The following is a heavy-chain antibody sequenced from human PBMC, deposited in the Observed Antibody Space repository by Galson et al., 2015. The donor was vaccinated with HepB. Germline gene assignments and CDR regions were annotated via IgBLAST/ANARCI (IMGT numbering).Heavy chain of an antibody. J-gene: IGHJ4*02. V-gene: IGHV3-23*01. CDR3: ALMELVGGVAPPGNY. Sequence: SLRLSCAASGFTFSSYAMSRVRQAPGKGLEWVSAISGSGGNTYYADSVKGRFTISRDNAKSSLYLQMDSLRAEDTAVYYCALMELVGGVAPPGNYWGQGALVTVSS. D-gene: IGHD2-8*02. CDR1: GFTFSSYA. CDR2: ISGSGGNT.